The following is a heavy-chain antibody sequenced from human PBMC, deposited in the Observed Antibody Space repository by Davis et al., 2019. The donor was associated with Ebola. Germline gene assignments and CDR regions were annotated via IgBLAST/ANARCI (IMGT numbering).Heavy chain of an antibody. D-gene: IGHD7-27*01. CDR1: GYSISSGYY. CDR2: ISGSGGST. V-gene: IGHV3-23*01. Sequence: PSETLSLTCAVSGYSISSGYYWGWIRQPPGKGLEWVSAISGSGGSTYYADSVKGRFTISRDNSKNTLYLQMNSLRAEDTAVYYCAKSTGEAECRYFDLWGRGTLVTVSS. J-gene: IGHJ2*01. CDR3: AKSTGEAECRYFDL.